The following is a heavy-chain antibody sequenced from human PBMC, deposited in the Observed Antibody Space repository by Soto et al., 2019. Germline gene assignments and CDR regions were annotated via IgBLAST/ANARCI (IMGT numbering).Heavy chain of an antibody. CDR3: ARLWFGELLIRETWFDP. CDR1: GYSFTSYW. V-gene: IGHV5-10-1*01. Sequence: GESLKISCKGSGYSFTSYWISCVRQMPGKGLEWMGRIDPSDSYTNYSPSFQGHVTISAHKSISTAYLQWSSLKASDTAMYYCARLWFGELLIRETWFDPWGQGTLVTVSS. D-gene: IGHD3-10*01. CDR2: IDPSDSYT. J-gene: IGHJ5*02.